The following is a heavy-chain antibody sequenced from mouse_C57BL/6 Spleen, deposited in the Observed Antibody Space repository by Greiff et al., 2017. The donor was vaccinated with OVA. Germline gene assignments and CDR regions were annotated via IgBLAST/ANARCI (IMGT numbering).Heavy chain of an antibody. D-gene: IGHD2-5*01. J-gene: IGHJ2*01. Sequence: VQLQQSGAELVRPGASVKLSCKASGYTFTDYYINWVKQRPGQGLEWIARIYPGSGNTYYNEKFKGKATLTAEKSSSTAYMQLSSLTSEDSAVYFCARENSYYSNYYFDYWGQGTTLTVSS. CDR1: GYTFTDYY. CDR2: IYPGSGNT. V-gene: IGHV1-76*01. CDR3: ARENSYYSNYYFDY.